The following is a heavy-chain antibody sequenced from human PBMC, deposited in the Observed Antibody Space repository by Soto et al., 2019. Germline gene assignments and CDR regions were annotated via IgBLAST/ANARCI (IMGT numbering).Heavy chain of an antibody. CDR1: GGTFSSYA. V-gene: IGHV1-69*06. CDR3: ARGNEYYYDSSGRKFDY. D-gene: IGHD3-22*01. J-gene: IGHJ4*02. Sequence: SVKVSCKASGGTFSSYAISWVRQAPGQGLEWMGGIIPIFGTANYAQKFQGRVTITADKSTSTAYMELSSLRSEDTAVYYCARGNEYYYDSSGRKFDYWGQGTLVTVSS. CDR2: IIPIFGTA.